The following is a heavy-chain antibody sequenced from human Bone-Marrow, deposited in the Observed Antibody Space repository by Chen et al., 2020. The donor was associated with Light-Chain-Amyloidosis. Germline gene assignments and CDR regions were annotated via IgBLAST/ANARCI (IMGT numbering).Heavy chain of an antibody. Sequence: EVQLLESGGGLVQPGGSLRLSCAASGFTFSSYAMSWVRQAPGKGREWVSAISGSGGSTYYADSVKGRFTISRDNSKNTLYLQMNSLRAEDTAVYYCAKGKSGYDSRSPTDVWGQGTTVTVSS. V-gene: IGHV3-23*01. CDR2: ISGSGGST. D-gene: IGHD5-12*01. CDR1: GFTFSSYA. J-gene: IGHJ6*02. CDR3: AKGKSGYDSRSPTDV.